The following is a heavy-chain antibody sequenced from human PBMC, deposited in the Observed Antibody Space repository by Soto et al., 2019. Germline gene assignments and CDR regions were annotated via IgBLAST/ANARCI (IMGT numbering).Heavy chain of an antibody. V-gene: IGHV1-18*04. Sequence: ASVKVSCKASGYTFTSYGISWVRQAPGQGLEWMGWISAYNGNTNYAQKLQGRVTMTTGTSTSTAYMELRSLRSDDTAVYYCARVSVENYYDSSGPLHYWGQGTLVTVSS. J-gene: IGHJ4*02. D-gene: IGHD3-22*01. CDR3: ARVSVENYYDSSGPLHY. CDR2: ISAYNGNT. CDR1: GYTFTSYG.